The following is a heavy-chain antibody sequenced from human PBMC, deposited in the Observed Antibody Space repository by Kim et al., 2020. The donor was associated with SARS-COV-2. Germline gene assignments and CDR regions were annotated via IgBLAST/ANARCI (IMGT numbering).Heavy chain of an antibody. CDR1: GFTFSSYS. V-gene: IGHV3-48*02. CDR2: ISSSSSTI. CDR3: ARDLETNGDYFSAFDI. J-gene: IGHJ3*02. D-gene: IGHD4-17*01. Sequence: GGSLRLSCAASGFTFSSYSMNWVRQAPGKGLEWVSYISSSSSTIYYADSVKGRFTISRDNAKNSLYLQMNSLRDEDTAVYYCARDLETNGDYFSAFDIWGQGTMVTVSS.